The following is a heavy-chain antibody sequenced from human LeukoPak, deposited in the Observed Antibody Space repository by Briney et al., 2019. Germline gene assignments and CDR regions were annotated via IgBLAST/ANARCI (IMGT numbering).Heavy chain of an antibody. Sequence: SSETLSLTCAVYGASFSDYYWTWIRQPPGKGPEWIGEINHSGNTNYNPSLKSRVTIIVDTPKKQFSLKLTTVTAADTAVYYCSRVPNIAFRPCDQWGQGTLVTVSS. CDR1: GASFSDYY. V-gene: IGHV4-34*01. CDR2: INHSGNT. D-gene: IGHD6-6*01. J-gene: IGHJ4*02. CDR3: SRVPNIAFRPCDQ.